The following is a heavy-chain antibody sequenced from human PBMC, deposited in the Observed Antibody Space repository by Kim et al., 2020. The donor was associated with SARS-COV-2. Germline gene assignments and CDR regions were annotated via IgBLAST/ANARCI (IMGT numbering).Heavy chain of an antibody. V-gene: IGHV4-31*03. Sequence: SETLSLTCTVSGGSISSGGYYWSWIRQHPGKGLEWIGYIYYSGSTYYNPSLKSRVTISVDTSKNQFSLKLSSVTAADTAVYYCARVPAASDAFDIWGQGTMVTVSS. CDR2: IYYSGST. CDR3: ARVPAASDAFDI. J-gene: IGHJ3*02. CDR1: GGSISSGGYY. D-gene: IGHD2-2*01.